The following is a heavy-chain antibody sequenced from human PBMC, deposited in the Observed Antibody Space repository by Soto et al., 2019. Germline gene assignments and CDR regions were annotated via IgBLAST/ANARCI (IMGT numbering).Heavy chain of an antibody. CDR1: GGSISSGDYY. CDR3: ARGLSGDKVDY. CDR2: IYDRGST. V-gene: IGHV4-30-4*01. J-gene: IGHJ4*02. Sequence: QVQLQESGPGLVKPSQTLSLTCTVSGGSISSGDYYWSWIRQSPGKGLEWIGHIYDRGSTYSNPSLNSRVFILVDTSKNQFSLNLNYVTAADTAVYYCARGLSGDKVDYWGRGTLVTVSS. D-gene: IGHD7-27*01.